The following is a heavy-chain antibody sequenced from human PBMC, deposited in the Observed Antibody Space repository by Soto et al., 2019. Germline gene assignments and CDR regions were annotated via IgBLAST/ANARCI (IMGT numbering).Heavy chain of an antibody. J-gene: IGHJ4*02. V-gene: IGHV3-30*18. CDR3: AKEVAAAGTVVSDY. CDR2: ISYDGSNK. CDR1: GFTFSSYG. Sequence: PGGSLRLSCAASGFTFSSYGMHWVRQAPGKGLEWVAVISYDGSNKYYADSVKGRFTISRDNSKNTLYLQMNSLRAEDTAVYYCAKEVAAAGTVVSDYWGQGTLVTVSS. D-gene: IGHD6-13*01.